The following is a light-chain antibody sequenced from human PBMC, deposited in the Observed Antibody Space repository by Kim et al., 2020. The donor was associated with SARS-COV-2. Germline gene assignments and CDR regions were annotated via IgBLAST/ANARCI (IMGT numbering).Light chain of an antibody. V-gene: IGLV1-47*02. CDR1: SSNIVSNS. J-gene: IGLJ3*02. Sequence: GQAVTISCSASSSNIVSNSVYWYQQLPGTAPKLLIYSNNQRPSGVPDRFSGSKSGTSASLAISGLRSEDEADYYCAAWDDSLSGKVFGGGTKLTVL. CDR2: SNN. CDR3: AAWDDSLSGKV.